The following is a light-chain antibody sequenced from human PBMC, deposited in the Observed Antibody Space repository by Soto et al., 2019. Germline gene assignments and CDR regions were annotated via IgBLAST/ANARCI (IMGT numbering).Light chain of an antibody. CDR1: NIGSKS. V-gene: IGLV3-21*02. J-gene: IGLJ3*02. Sequence: SYELTQPPSLSLAPGQTATITCGGNNIGSKSVHWYQHKPGQAPVLVVYDDSDRPSGIPERFSGSNSGNTAALTISRVEAGDEADYYCQVWDGSSDHEEWVFSGGTKLTVL. CDR2: DDS. CDR3: QVWDGSSDHEEWV.